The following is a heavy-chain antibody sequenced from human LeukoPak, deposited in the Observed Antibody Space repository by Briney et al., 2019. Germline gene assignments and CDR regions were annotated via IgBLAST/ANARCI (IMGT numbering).Heavy chain of an antibody. D-gene: IGHD4-17*01. J-gene: IGHJ6*03. CDR2: INHSGST. CDR1: GGSFSGYY. Sequence: SETLSLTCAVYGGSFSGYYWSWIRQPPGKGLEWIGEINHSGSTNYNPSLKSRVTISVDTSKNQFSLKLSSVTAADTAVYYCARVGADYGDYRVSYYYYYMDVWGRGTTVTVSS. V-gene: IGHV4-34*01. CDR3: ARVGADYGDYRVSYYYYYMDV.